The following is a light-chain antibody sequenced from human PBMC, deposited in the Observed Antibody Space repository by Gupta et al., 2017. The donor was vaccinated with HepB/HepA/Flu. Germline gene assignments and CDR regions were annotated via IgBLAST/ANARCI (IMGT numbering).Light chain of an antibody. Sequence: SYDLNQAPSMSVSPGQTATITCSGDKLGNKYVDWYQLKTGQSPVLVIFQDRQRPSAVPERFSGSNYGDTATLTISGPQAMDEADYYCEGGDRKTSVLVFGGGTRLTVL. CDR3: EGGDRKTSVLV. CDR1: KLGNKY. J-gene: IGLJ2*01. CDR2: QDR. V-gene: IGLV3-1*01.